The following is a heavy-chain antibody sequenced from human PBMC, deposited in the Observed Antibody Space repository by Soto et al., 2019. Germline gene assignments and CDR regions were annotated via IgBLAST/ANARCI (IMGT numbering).Heavy chain of an antibody. CDR3: AREVETGYYPIGGWFDP. CDR1: GGTFSSYT. CDR2: IIPILGIA. V-gene: IGHV1-69*04. Sequence: GASVKVSFKASGGTFSSYTISWVRQAPGQGLEWMGRIIPILGIANYAQKFQGRVTITADKSTSTAYMELSSLRSEDTAVYYCAREVETGYYPIGGWFDPWGQGTLVTVSS. D-gene: IGHD3-9*01. J-gene: IGHJ5*02.